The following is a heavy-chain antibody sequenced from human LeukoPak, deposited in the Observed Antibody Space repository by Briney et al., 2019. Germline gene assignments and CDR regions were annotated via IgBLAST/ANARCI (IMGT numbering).Heavy chain of an antibody. CDR3: ARGGDIRSYYF. V-gene: IGHV4-59*12. CDR2: IYYSGST. Sequence: SETLSLTCTVSGGSISSYYWSWIRQPPGKGLEWIGYIYYSGSTNYNPSLKSRVTISVDTSKNQFSLKLSSVTAADTAVYYCARGGDIRSYYFWGQGTLVTVSS. D-gene: IGHD3-9*01. J-gene: IGHJ4*02. CDR1: GGSISSYY.